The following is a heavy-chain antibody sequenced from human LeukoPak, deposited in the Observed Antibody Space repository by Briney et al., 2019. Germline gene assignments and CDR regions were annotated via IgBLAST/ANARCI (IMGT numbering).Heavy chain of an antibody. D-gene: IGHD4-17*01. CDR1: AFTFSNYA. CDR2: ISGSGDST. V-gene: IGHV3-23*01. CDR3: AKDISSYGTGTFDY. Sequence: PGGSLRLSCAASAFTFSNYAMSWVRQAPGKGLEWVSSISGSGDSTYYADSVKGRFTISRDNAKNSLYLQMNSLRAEDTALYYCAKDISSYGTGTFDYWGQGTLVTVSS. J-gene: IGHJ4*02.